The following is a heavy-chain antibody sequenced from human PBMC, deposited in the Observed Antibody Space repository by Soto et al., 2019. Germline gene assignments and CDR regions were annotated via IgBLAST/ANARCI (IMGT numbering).Heavy chain of an antibody. CDR2: MNPNSGET. V-gene: IGHV1-8*01. J-gene: IGHJ4*02. CDR3: VRPGEYYDFWSGSYDY. D-gene: IGHD3-3*01. CDR1: GYTFTDYG. Sequence: AAVKLSCKASGYTFTDYGINWVRQATGQGLEWIGWMNPNSGETGYAQKFQGRVTMTRSASLSTAYMELSSLRSEDTAVYFCVRPGEYYDFWSGSYDYWGQGTLVTVSS.